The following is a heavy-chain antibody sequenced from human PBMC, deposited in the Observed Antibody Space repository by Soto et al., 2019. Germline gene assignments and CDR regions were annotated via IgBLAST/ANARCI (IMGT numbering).Heavy chain of an antibody. CDR3: AKERGRNRNFAMDV. J-gene: IGHJ6*02. D-gene: IGHD1-1*01. Sequence: GGSLRLSCVVSGLTFSDYGFHWVRQAPGKGLDWVAAISYDGSFVYYADSVRGRFTISRDNSRNTLDLQMNTLRHEDTAVYYCAKERGRNRNFAMDVWGQGTSVTVSS. V-gene: IGHV3-30*18. CDR2: ISYDGSFV. CDR1: GLTFSDYG.